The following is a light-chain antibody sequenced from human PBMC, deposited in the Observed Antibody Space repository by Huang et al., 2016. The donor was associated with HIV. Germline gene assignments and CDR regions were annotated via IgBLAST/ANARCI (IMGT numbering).Light chain of an antibody. V-gene: IGKV1-9*01. CDR2: AAS. CDR1: QDIGTS. CDR3: QQRHSYPIT. Sequence: QLTQSPPSLSAPVGDTVIISCRASQDIGTSLAWYQQKPGSAPKLQISAASTLQTGVPSRFSGDSAGTDFTLFITGLQPEDFATDYCQQRHSYPITFGQGTRLDI. J-gene: IGKJ5*01.